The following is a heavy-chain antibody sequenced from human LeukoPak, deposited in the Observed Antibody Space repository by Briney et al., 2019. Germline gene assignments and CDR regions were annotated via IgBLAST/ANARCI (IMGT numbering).Heavy chain of an antibody. Sequence: PGGSLGLSCAASGFTVSSNYMSWVRQAPGKGLEWVSVIYSGGSTYYADSVKGRFTISRDNSKNTLYLQMNSLRAEDTAVYYCARIRGYDSSGYYSGWFDPWGQGTLVTVSS. CDR1: GFTVSSNY. CDR3: ARIRGYDSSGYYSGWFDP. V-gene: IGHV3-66*02. J-gene: IGHJ5*02. D-gene: IGHD3-22*01. CDR2: IYSGGST.